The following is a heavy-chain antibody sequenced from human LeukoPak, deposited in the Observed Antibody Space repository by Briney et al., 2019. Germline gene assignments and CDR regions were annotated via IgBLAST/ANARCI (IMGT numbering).Heavy chain of an antibody. CDR3: ARKAVTGANFDY. J-gene: IGHJ4*02. CDR1: GGSISSYY. CDR2: IYTSGST. Sequence: SETLSLTCTVSGGSISSYYWGWIRQPAGKGLEWIGRIYTSGSTNYNPSLKSRVTMSVDTSKNQFSLKLSSVTAADTAVYYCARKAVTGANFDYWGQGTLVTVSS. D-gene: IGHD4-17*01. V-gene: IGHV4-4*07.